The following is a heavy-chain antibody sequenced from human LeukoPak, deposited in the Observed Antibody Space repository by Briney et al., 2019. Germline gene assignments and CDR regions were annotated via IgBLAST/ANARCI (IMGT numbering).Heavy chain of an antibody. CDR3: AGDMVRGVKLRRALDN. V-gene: IGHV1-2*02. Sequence: ASVKVSCKASGYSFTGYYIHWVRQAPGQGLEWMGWIDPNSGDTYYTQNFQGKFTMTRDTSISTVYLELTRLRSDDTAVYYCAGDMVRGVKLRRALDNWGQGTLVTVSS. J-gene: IGHJ4*02. D-gene: IGHD3-10*01. CDR1: GYSFTGYY. CDR2: IDPNSGDT.